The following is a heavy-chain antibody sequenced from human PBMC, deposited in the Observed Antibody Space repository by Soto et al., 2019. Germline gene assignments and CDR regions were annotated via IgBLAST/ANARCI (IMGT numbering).Heavy chain of an antibody. D-gene: IGHD3-16*02. CDR1: GYSISSGYY. Sequence: SETLSLTCTVSGYSISSGYYWGWIRQPPGKGLEWIGSIYHSGSTYYNASLKSRVTISVDTSKNQFSLKLSSVTAADTAVYYCARTSYVWGSYRSFDCWGQGILVTVSS. V-gene: IGHV4-38-2*02. CDR3: ARTSYVWGSYRSFDC. J-gene: IGHJ4*02. CDR2: IYHSGST.